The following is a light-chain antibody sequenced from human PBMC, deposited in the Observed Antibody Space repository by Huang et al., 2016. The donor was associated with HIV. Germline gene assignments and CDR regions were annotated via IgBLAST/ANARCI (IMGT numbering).Light chain of an antibody. CDR3: QQTSSVPLT. Sequence: DIKMTQSPSSLYASVGDRISITCRASQTISTFLNWYQQQPVKAPKLLIYAASNLQSGVSSRFSGTGSGTHFTLTVTGLQPDDFATYFCQQTSSVPLTFGGGTRVE. J-gene: IGKJ4*01. CDR1: QTISTF. V-gene: IGKV1-39*01. CDR2: AAS.